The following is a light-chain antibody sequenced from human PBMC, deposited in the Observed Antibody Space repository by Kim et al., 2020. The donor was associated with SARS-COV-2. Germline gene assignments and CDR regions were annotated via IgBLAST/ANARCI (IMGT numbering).Light chain of an antibody. V-gene: IGKV1-39*01. CDR2: DAF. J-gene: IGKJ5*01. CDR1: QMISNY. Sequence: DIQMTQSPSSLSASVGDRVTITCRASQMISNYLSWFQQKRPGTSPKLLIYDAFSLHTGVPPRFSGSLSGTNFSLTIRSLQPEDFATYYCQQSFIKPITFGQGTRLEIK. CDR3: QQSFIKPIT.